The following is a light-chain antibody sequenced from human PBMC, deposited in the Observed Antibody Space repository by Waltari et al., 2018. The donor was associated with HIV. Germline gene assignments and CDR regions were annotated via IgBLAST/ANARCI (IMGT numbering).Light chain of an antibody. Sequence: QSALTQPDSVSGSIGQSITTPCTGTTSDAGSYNVVPLYQNHPGKAPKLIIYEVCKRPAGVSNRFSGSKSGNTASLTVSGLQAEDETDYYCGSYAGSSIPFGGGTKLTVL. V-gene: IGLV2-23*02. CDR3: GSYAGSSIP. CDR1: TSDAGSYNV. J-gene: IGLJ2*01. CDR2: EVC.